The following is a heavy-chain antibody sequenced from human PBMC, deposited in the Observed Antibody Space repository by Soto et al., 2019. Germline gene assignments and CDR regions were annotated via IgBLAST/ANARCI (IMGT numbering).Heavy chain of an antibody. V-gene: IGHV5-51*01. CDR1: GYSFSTYW. Sequence: GESLKISCKGSGYSFSTYWIAWVRQIPGKGLEWVGIIYPGDSDTRYSPSFEGHVTISVDTSISTAFLQWNSLKASDNALYYCARHSTSAPKNYWGQGTLVTVSS. J-gene: IGHJ4*01. CDR2: IYPGDSDT. CDR3: ARHSTSAPKNY. D-gene: IGHD3-10*01.